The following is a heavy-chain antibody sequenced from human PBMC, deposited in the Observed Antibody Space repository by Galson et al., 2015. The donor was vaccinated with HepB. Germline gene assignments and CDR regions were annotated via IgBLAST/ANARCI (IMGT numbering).Heavy chain of an antibody. CDR2: IIPIFGTA. V-gene: IGHV1-69*13. J-gene: IGHJ1*01. CDR1: GGTFSSYA. D-gene: IGHD2-15*01. CDR3: AICSGGSFYPAEYFQH. Sequence: SVKVSCKASGGTFSSYAISWVRQAPGQGLEWMGGIIPIFGTANYAQKFQGTVTITADEYTSTGYMELSSLRSEDTAVYYCAICSGGSFYPAEYFQHWGQGTLVTVSS.